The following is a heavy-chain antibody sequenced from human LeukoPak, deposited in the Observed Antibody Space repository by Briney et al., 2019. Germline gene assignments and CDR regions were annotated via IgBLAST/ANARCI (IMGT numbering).Heavy chain of an antibody. V-gene: IGHV3-23*01. D-gene: IGHD3-22*01. Sequence: PGGSLRLSCAASGFTFSSYAMSWVRQAPGKGLEWVSAISGSGGSTYYADSVKGRFTISRDNSKNTLYLQMNSLRAEDTAVYYCAKDLRAYYYDSSGYPPWGQGTLVTVSS. CDR2: ISGSGGST. CDR3: AKDLRAYYYDSSGYPP. J-gene: IGHJ5*02. CDR1: GFTFSSYA.